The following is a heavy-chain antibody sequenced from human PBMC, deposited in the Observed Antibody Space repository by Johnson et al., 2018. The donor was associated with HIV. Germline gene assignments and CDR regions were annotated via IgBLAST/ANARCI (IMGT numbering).Heavy chain of an antibody. D-gene: IGHD6-13*01. J-gene: IGHJ3*02. CDR2: ISYYGSNK. Sequence: QVQLVESGGGVVQPGRSLRLSCAASGFTFSTYAMHWVRQAPGKGLEWVAVISYYGSNKYYADSVKGRFTISRDNSKNTLYLQMDNLRAEDSAVYYCTRDGVYSSPHDAFDIWGQGTVVTVSS. CDR3: TRDGVYSSPHDAFDI. V-gene: IGHV3-30*04. CDR1: GFTFSTYA.